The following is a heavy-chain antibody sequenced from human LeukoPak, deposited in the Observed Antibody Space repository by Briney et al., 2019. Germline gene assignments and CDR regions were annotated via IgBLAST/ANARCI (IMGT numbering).Heavy chain of an antibody. V-gene: IGHV4-30-2*01. J-gene: IGHJ6*02. CDR3: ARNRYGDRLYYYYGMDV. D-gene: IGHD4-17*01. CDR1: GGSISSGSYS. Sequence: PSQTLSLTCAVSGGSISSGSYSWSWIRQPPGKGLEWIGYIYPRGSTYYNPSLKSRVTISVDTSKNQFSLKLSSVTAADTAVYYCARNRYGDRLYYYYGMDVWGQGTTVTVSS. CDR2: IYPRGST.